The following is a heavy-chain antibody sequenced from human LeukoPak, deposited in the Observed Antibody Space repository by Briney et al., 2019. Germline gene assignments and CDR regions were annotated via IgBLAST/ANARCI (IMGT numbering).Heavy chain of an antibody. J-gene: IGHJ4*02. CDR2: IYPGDSDF. Sequence: GESPKISCKGSRYTFTNYWIGWVRQMPGKGLEWMGIIYPGDSDFRYSPSFRGQVTISADKSISTAYLQWNSLKASDTAMYYCARRRDVYNLVDFRGQGTLVTVSS. CDR1: RYTFTNYW. V-gene: IGHV5-51*01. D-gene: IGHD5-24*01. CDR3: ARRRDVYNLVDF.